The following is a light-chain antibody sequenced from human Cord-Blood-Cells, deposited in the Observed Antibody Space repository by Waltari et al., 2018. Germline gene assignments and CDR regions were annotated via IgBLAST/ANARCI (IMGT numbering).Light chain of an antibody. CDR2: GAS. CDR1: QSVSSSY. CDR3: QQYGSSPYT. Sequence: EIVLTQSPGTLSLSPGDRDTLSCRASQSVSSSYLAWYQQKPGQAPRLLIYGASSRSTGIPYRFSGSGSGTDFTLTIIRLEPEDFAVYYCQQYGSSPYTFGQWTKLEIK. J-gene: IGKJ2*01. V-gene: IGKV3-20*01.